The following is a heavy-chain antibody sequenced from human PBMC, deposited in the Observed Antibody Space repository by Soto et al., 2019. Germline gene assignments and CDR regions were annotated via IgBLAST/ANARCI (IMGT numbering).Heavy chain of an antibody. V-gene: IGHV4-59*08. CDR2: IYYSGST. J-gene: IGHJ4*02. Sequence: SETLSLTCTVSGGSISSYYWSWIRQPPGKGLEWIGYIYYSGSTNYNPSLKSRVTISVDTSKNQFSLKLSSVIAADTAVYYCARLRYFDWSPQNACFDYWGQGTLVTVS. CDR3: ARLRYFDWSPQNACFDY. D-gene: IGHD3-9*01. CDR1: GGSISSYY.